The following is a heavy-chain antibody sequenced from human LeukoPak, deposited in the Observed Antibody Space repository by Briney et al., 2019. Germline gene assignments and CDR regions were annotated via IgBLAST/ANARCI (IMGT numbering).Heavy chain of an antibody. D-gene: IGHD4/OR15-4a*01. CDR1: AYSFNNIA. CDR2: ISGYSGKT. Sequence: ASVKVSCKSAAYSFNNIAISLLRQAPGQGLEWMGWISGYSGKTDSAQKLQDRVTMTTDNSTSTAYLELRNLRSDDTAVYSCVSVGSEYGEPLEFDLWGQGTLVTVSS. J-gene: IGHJ5*02. CDR3: VSVGSEYGEPLEFDL. V-gene: IGHV1-18*01.